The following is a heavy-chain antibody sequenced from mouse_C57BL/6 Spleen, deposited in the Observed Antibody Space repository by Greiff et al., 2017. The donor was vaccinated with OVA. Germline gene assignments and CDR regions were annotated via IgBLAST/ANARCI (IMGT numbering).Heavy chain of an antibody. J-gene: IGHJ4*01. Sequence: QVQLKQPGAELVKPGASVKLSCKASGYTFTSYWMHWVKQRPGRGLEWIGRIDPNSGGTKYNEKFKSKATLTVDKPSSTAYMQVCSLTSEDSAVYYCARWSYYYGSSGVYYAMDYWGQGTSVTVSS. V-gene: IGHV1-72*01. D-gene: IGHD1-1*01. CDR3: ARWSYYYGSSGVYYAMDY. CDR2: IDPNSGGT. CDR1: GYTFTSYW.